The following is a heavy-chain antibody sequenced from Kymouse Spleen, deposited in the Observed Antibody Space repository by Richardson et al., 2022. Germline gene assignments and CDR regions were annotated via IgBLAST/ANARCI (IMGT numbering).Heavy chain of an antibody. CDR3: AKVRMTTVTPVLMDV. D-gene: IGHD4-11,IGHD4-11*01. V-gene: IGHV3-30*18. CDR1: GFTFSSYG. J-gene: IGHJ6*02. Sequence: QVQLVESGGGVVQPGRSLRLSCAASGFTFSSYGMHWVRQAPGKGLEWVAVISYDGSNKYYADSVKGRFTISRDNSKNTLYLQMNSLRAEDTAVYYCAKVRMTTVTPVLMDVWGQGTTVTVSS. CDR2: ISYDGSNK.